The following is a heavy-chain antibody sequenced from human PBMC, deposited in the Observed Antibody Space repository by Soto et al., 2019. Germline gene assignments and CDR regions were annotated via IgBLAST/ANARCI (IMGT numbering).Heavy chain of an antibody. D-gene: IGHD3-3*01. CDR1: GGSISSGGYY. J-gene: IGHJ5*02. Sequence: QVQLQESGPGLVKPSQTLSLTCTVSGGSISSGGYYWSWIRQHPGKGLEWIGYIYYSGSTYYNPSLKSRVTISVDTSKNQFSLKLSSVTAAATAVYYCARDRITIFGVGNWFDPWGQGTLVTVSS. CDR3: ARDRITIFGVGNWFDP. V-gene: IGHV4-31*03. CDR2: IYYSGST.